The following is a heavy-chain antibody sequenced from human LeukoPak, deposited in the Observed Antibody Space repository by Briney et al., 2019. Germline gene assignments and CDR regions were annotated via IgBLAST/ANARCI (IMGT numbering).Heavy chain of an antibody. D-gene: IGHD3-10*01. CDR1: GFTFDDYA. V-gene: IGHV3-9*01. CDR2: ISWNSGSI. Sequence: GRSLRLSCAASGFTFDDYAMHWVRQAPGKGLEWVSGISWNSGSIGYADSVKGRFTISRDNAKNSLYLQMNSLRAEDTALYYCAKDRYGSGSLSPFDYWGQGTLVTVSS. CDR3: AKDRYGSGSLSPFDY. J-gene: IGHJ4*02.